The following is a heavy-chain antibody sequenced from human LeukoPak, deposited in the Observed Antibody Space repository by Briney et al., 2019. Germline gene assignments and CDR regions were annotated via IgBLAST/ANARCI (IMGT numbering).Heavy chain of an antibody. CDR1: GFTFSSNW. D-gene: IGHD1-26*01. Sequence: GGSLRLSCAASGFTFSSNWMHWVRQAPGKGLEWVAVISHDGSNKYYVDSVKGRFTISRDNSKNILYLQMNSLRAEDTAVYFCAKDGSGSYYYFDYWGQGTLVTVSS. CDR3: AKDGSGSYYYFDY. CDR2: ISHDGSNK. J-gene: IGHJ4*02. V-gene: IGHV3-30*18.